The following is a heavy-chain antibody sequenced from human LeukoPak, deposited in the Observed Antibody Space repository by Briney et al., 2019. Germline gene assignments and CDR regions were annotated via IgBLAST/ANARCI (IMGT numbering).Heavy chain of an antibody. CDR2: ISGSGGST. V-gene: IGHV3-23*01. CDR3: AKDRHVVPLDY. D-gene: IGHD2-2*01. J-gene: IGHJ4*02. Sequence: AISGSGGSTYYADSVKGRFTISRDNSENTLYLQMNSLRAEDTAVYYCAKDRHVVPLDYWGQGTLVTVSS.